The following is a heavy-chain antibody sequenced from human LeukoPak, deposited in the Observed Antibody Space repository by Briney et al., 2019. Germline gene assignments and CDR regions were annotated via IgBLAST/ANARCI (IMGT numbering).Heavy chain of an antibody. J-gene: IGHJ3*02. CDR1: RFTFSSYA. V-gene: IGHV3-23*01. CDR2: ISSSGGYT. D-gene: IGHD6-6*01. Sequence: GGSLRLSCAASRFTFSSYAMSWVRQAPGKGLEWVSTISSSGGYTYYADSVKGRFTISRDNSKNALYLQMNSLRAEDTAVYYCAKDLREYSSSPRNAFDIWGQGTMVTVSS. CDR3: AKDLREYSSSPRNAFDI.